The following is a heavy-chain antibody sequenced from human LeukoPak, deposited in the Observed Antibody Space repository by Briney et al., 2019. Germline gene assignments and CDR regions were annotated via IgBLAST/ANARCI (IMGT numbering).Heavy chain of an antibody. J-gene: IGHJ4*02. D-gene: IGHD6-19*01. CDR2: ISSSSSTI. V-gene: IGHV3-48*01. CDR3: ARDPEWLLGYYFDY. CDR1: GFTFSSYS. Sequence: PGGSLRLSCAASGFTFSSYSMNWVRQAPGKGLEWVSYISSSSSTIYYADSVKGRFTISRDNAKNSLYLQMNSLRAEDTAVYYCARDPEWLLGYYFDYWGQGTLVTASS.